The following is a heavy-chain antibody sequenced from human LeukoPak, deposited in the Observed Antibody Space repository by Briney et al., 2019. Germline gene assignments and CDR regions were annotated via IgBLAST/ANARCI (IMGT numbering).Heavy chain of an antibody. CDR1: GFTFSSYA. Sequence: PGGSLRLSCAASGFTFSSYAMHRVRQAPGKGLEYVSAISSNGGSTYYENSVKGRFTVSRDNSKNTLYLQMGSLRAEHMAVYYCARGRCSSTSCYTPPDYWGQGTLVTVSS. J-gene: IGHJ4*02. D-gene: IGHD2-2*02. CDR3: ARGRCSSTSCYTPPDY. CDR2: ISSNGGST. V-gene: IGHV3-64*01.